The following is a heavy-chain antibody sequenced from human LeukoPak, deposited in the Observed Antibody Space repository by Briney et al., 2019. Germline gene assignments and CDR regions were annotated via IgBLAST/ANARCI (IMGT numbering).Heavy chain of an antibody. CDR2: ISGSGDTT. V-gene: IGHV3-23*01. Sequence: GGSLRLSCEASGLIFRSFVMSWVRQVPGKGLEWASGISGSGDTTYYADSVKGRFTISRDDSKNTLYLQMNSLRAEDTAVYYCAKDSSGYYFGLPGDAFDIWGQGTMVTVSS. J-gene: IGHJ3*02. D-gene: IGHD3-22*01. CDR3: AKDSSGYYFGLPGDAFDI. CDR1: GLIFRSFV.